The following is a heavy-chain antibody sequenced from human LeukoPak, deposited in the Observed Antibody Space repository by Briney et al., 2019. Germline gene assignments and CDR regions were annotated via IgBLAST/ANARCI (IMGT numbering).Heavy chain of an antibody. V-gene: IGHV3-30-3*02. CDR3: AKSATIFGVVIISEDYYGMDV. CDR1: GFTFSSYA. D-gene: IGHD3-3*01. Sequence: GRSLRLSCAASGFTFSSYAMHWVRQAPGKGLEWVAVISYDGSNKYYADSVKGRFTISRDNSKNTLYLQMNSLRAEDTAVYYCAKSATIFGVVIISEDYYGMDVWGQGTTVTASS. J-gene: IGHJ6*02. CDR2: ISYDGSNK.